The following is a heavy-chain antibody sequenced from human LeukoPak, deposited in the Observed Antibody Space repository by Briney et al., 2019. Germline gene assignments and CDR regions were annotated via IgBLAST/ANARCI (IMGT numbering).Heavy chain of an antibody. V-gene: IGHV1-2*02. CDR3: ARGPSRANSDY. J-gene: IGHJ4*02. CDR1: GYTFIGYY. CDR2: IDPNSGGT. Sequence: ASVKVSCKASGYTFIGYYMHWVRQAPGQGLEWMGWIDPNSGGTTYAQSFRGRVTMTRDTSISTAHMDLSRLRSDDTAVYYCARGPSRANSDYWGQGTLVSVSS.